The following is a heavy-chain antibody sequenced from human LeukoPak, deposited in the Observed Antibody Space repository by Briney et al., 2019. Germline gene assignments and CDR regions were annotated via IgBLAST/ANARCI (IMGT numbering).Heavy chain of an antibody. CDR3: ARDQGYGDYVSDAFDI. CDR1: GGSISGYY. CDR2: IFYSGST. J-gene: IGHJ3*02. D-gene: IGHD4-17*01. V-gene: IGHV4-59*01. Sequence: SETLSLTCTVSGGSISGYYWSWIRQPPGKGLEWIGYIFYSGSTNYNPSLKSRVTISVDTSKNQFSLKLSSVTAADTAVYYCARDQGYGDYVSDAFDIWGQGTMVTVSS.